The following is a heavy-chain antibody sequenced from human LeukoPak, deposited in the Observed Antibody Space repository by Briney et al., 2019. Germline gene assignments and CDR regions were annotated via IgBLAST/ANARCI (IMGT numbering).Heavy chain of an antibody. CDR2: IYDSGST. J-gene: IGHJ5*02. CDR3: ARLVVVPGAIYWFDP. CDR1: RDSISSHH. V-gene: IGHV4-59*11. Sequence: SETLSLTCTVSRDSISSHHWSWLRQPPGKGLEWIGYIYDSGSTNYNPSLKSRVTISVDMSRNHFSLKLSSVTAADTAVYYCARLVVVPGAIYWFDPWGQGTLVTVSS. D-gene: IGHD2-2*01.